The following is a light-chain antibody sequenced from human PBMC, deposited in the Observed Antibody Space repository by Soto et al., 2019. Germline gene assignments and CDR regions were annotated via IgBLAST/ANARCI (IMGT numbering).Light chain of an antibody. J-gene: IGLJ1*01. CDR1: SSNIGSNT. V-gene: IGLV1-44*01. CDR3: AAWDESLNGYV. Sequence: QSVLTQSPSASGTPGQRVTISCSGSSSNIGSNTVNWYQQLPGTAPKLLIYSNNQRPSGVPDRFSGAKSGTSASLASSGLQSEDEADYYCAAWDESLNGYVFGTGTKLTVL. CDR2: SNN.